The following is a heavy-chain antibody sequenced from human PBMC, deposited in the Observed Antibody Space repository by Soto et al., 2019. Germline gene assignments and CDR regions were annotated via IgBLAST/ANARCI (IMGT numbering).Heavy chain of an antibody. V-gene: IGHV3-30*18. J-gene: IGHJ4*02. CDR3: AKGDYDFWSGYPH. CDR1: GFTFSSYG. CDR2: ISYDGSNK. D-gene: IGHD3-3*01. Sequence: GSLRLSCAASGFTFSSYGMHWVRQAPGKGLEWVAVISYDGSNKYYADSVKGRFTISRDNSKNTLYLQMNSLRAEDTAVYYCAKGDYDFWSGYPHWGQGTLVTVSS.